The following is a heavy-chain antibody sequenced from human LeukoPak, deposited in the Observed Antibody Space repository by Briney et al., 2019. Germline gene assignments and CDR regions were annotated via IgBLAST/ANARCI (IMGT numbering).Heavy chain of an antibody. V-gene: IGHV3-53*01. D-gene: IGHD2-2*01. CDR3: ASLRVVPAAYYFDY. CDR2: IYSGGST. J-gene: IGHJ4*02. CDR1: GFTVSSNY. Sequence: GGSLRLSYAASGFTVSSNYMSWVRQAPGKGLEWVSVIYSGGSTYYADSVKGRFTISRDNSKNTLYLQMNSLRAEDTAVYYCASLRVVPAAYYFDYWGQGTLVTVSS.